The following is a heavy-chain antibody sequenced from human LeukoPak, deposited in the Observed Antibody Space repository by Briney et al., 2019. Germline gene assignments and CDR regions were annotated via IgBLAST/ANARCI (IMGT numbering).Heavy chain of an antibody. CDR1: GFSFSNYA. CDR3: AKDYCSSTSCGFFDY. Sequence: GGSLRLSCVASGFSFSNYAMHWVRQAPGNGLEWVAFIQFDGSKKYYADSVKGRFTISRDISKNTLYLQMNSLRAEDTAMYYCAKDYCSSTSCGFFDYWGQGTLVTVSS. CDR2: IQFDGSKK. V-gene: IGHV3-30*02. J-gene: IGHJ4*02. D-gene: IGHD2-2*01.